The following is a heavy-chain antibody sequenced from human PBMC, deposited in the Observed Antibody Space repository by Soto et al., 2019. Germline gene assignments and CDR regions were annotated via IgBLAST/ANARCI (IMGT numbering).Heavy chain of an antibody. J-gene: IGHJ4*02. CDR2: ISGSGVDT. CDR1: GFTFSTYA. D-gene: IGHD3-3*01. Sequence: GSLRLSCAASGFTFSTYAMSWVRQAPGKGLEWVSAISGSGVDTYYADSVKGRSTISRDNSKNTLFLQVNSLRVDETAVYYCVKEIRIFALAIFDXCGQGT. CDR3: VKEIRIFALAIFDX. V-gene: IGHV3-23*01.